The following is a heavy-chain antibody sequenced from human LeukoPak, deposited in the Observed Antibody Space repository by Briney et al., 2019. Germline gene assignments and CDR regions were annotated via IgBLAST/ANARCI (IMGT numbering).Heavy chain of an antibody. CDR1: GDSMSSSRFS. J-gene: IGHJ5*02. CDR2: SYHGGST. Sequence: SQTLSLTCDVSGDSMSSSRFSWSWLRQTPGTGLEWIGYSYHGGSTHYNPSLKSRVTISVDRSKKQFSLNLNSVTAADTAVYYCARMVVDVTRWFDPWGQGILVTVSS. CDR3: ARMVVDVTRWFDP. V-gene: IGHV4-30-2*01. D-gene: IGHD2-15*01.